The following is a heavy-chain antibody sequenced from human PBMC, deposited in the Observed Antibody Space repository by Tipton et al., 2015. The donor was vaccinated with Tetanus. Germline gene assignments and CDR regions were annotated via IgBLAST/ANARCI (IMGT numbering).Heavy chain of an antibody. CDR2: IKNKADGGTT. J-gene: IGHJ4*02. Sequence: SLRLSCATSGLFFKNAWMNWVRQAPGKGLEWVGRIKNKADGGTTDYSAREKDRISISGNGSKDTLFLEMNSLKTEDTAVYYCATAGIVGSGWRVDYGGRGPLVVVSS. CDR3: ATAGIVGSGWRVDY. D-gene: IGHD1-26*01. V-gene: IGHV3-15*07. CDR1: GLFFKNAW.